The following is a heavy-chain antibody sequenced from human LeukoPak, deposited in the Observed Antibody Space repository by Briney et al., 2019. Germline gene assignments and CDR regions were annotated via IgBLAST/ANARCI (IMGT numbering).Heavy chain of an antibody. CDR2: IGTAGDT. CDR1: GFTFSSYD. J-gene: IGHJ6*02. Sequence: GGPLRLSCAASGFTFSSYDMHWVRQATGKGLEWVSAIGTAGDTYYPGSVKGRFTISRENAKNSLYLQMNSLRAGDTAVYYCARAFDRYYYYGMDVWGQGTTVTVSS. CDR3: ARAFDRYYYYGMDV. V-gene: IGHV3-13*01.